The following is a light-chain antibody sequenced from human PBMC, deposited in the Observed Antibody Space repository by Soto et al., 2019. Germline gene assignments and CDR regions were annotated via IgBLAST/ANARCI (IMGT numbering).Light chain of an antibody. V-gene: IGKV3-15*01. CDR3: QQYNNWPSK. Sequence: EIVMTQSPATLSVSPGERATLSCRASQSVSSKLAWYQQRPGQAPRLLIYGASSRATGIPARFSGSGSGTEFTLTISSLQSEDFAVYYCQQYNNWPSKFGQGTKVDIK. CDR2: GAS. J-gene: IGKJ1*01. CDR1: QSVSSK.